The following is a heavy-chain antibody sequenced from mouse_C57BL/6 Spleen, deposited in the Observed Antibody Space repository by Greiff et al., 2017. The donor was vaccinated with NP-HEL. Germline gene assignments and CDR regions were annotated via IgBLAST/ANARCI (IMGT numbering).Heavy chain of an antibody. J-gene: IGHJ4*01. V-gene: IGHV1-81*01. CDR3: ARWAPNWVYAMDY. Sequence: QVQLKESGAELARPGASVKLSCKASGYTFTSYGISWVKQRTGQGLEWIGEIYPRSGNTYYNEKFKGKATLTADKSSSTAYMELRSLTSEDSAVYFCARWAPNWVYAMDYWGQGTSVTVSS. CDR2: IYPRSGNT. D-gene: IGHD4-1*01. CDR1: GYTFTSYG.